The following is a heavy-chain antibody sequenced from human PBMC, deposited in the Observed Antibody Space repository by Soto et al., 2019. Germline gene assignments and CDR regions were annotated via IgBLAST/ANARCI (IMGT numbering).Heavy chain of an antibody. CDR3: ASHREDPDAYYRYYFDY. J-gene: IGHJ4*02. V-gene: IGHV4-39*02. D-gene: IGHD3-16*01. CDR2: VHYSGTT. CDR1: GGSIRSGDYY. Sequence: SETLSLTCTVSGGSIRSGDYYWSWIRQPPGKGLEWIGCVHYSGTTYYNPSVKSRVTISVDTSNNHFSLRLISVTAADTAMYYCASHREDPDAYYRYYFDYWGQGALVTVSS.